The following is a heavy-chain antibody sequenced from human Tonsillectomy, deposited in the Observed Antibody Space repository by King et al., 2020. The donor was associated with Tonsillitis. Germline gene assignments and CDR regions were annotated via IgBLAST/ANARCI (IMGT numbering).Heavy chain of an antibody. J-gene: IGHJ2*01. V-gene: IGHV4-59*01. CDR3: AREYSSGLDRYWYFDL. CDR2: IYYSGST. Sequence: QLQESGPGLVKPSETLSLTCTVSGGSISSYYWSWIRQPPGKGLEWIGYIYYSGSTNYNPSLESRVTISVDTSKNQFSLKLSSVTAADTAVYYFAREYSSGLDRYWYFDLWGRGTLVTVSS. CDR1: GGSISSYY. D-gene: IGHD6-19*01.